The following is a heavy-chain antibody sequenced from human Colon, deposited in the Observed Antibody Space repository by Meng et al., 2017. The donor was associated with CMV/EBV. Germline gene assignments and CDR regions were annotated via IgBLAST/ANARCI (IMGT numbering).Heavy chain of an antibody. V-gene: IGHV3-11*01. D-gene: IGHD2-2*01. Sequence: GESLKISCAASGFTFSDYYMSWIRQAPRKGLEWVSYISSSGSTIYYADSVKGRFTISRDNAKNSLYLQMNSLRAEDTAVYYCARGRQYQLPLDYWGQGTLVTVSS. CDR3: ARGRQYQLPLDY. CDR2: ISSSGSTI. CDR1: GFTFSDYY. J-gene: IGHJ4*02.